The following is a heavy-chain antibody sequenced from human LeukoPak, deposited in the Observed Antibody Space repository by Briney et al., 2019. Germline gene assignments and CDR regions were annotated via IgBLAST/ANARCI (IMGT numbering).Heavy chain of an antibody. J-gene: IGHJ3*02. Sequence: GGSLRLSCAASGFTFSSYWMSWVRQAPGKGLEWVANIKQDGSEKYYVDSVKGRFTISRDNAKNSLYLQMNSLRAEDTAVYYCARDVYSSSWYRRANDAFDIWGQGTMVTVSS. CDR3: ARDVYSSSWYRRANDAFDI. CDR1: GFTFSSYW. CDR2: IKQDGSEK. V-gene: IGHV3-7*01. D-gene: IGHD6-13*01.